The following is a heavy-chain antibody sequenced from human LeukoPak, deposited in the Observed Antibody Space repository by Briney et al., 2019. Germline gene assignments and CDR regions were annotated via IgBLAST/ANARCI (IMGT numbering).Heavy chain of an antibody. D-gene: IGHD3-10*02. V-gene: IGHV3-66*01. CDR3: AELGITMIGGV. Sequence: GGSLRLSCAASGFTVSNNYMSWVRQAPGKGLEWVSIIYISGSTYHADSVRGRFTISRDNSNNTLYLQMNSLRAEDTAVYYCAELGITMIGGVWGKGTTVTISS. CDR2: IYISGST. CDR1: GFTVSNNY. J-gene: IGHJ6*04.